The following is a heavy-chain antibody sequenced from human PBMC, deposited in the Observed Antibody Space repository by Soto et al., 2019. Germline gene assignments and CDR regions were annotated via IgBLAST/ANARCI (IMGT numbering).Heavy chain of an antibody. CDR3: ARGGGRGYNELDP. CDR2: INPNSGGP. D-gene: IGHD5-12*01. J-gene: IGHJ5*02. Sequence: QVQLVQSGAEVKKPGASVKVSCKASGYTFTAYYMHWVRQAPGQGLEWMGWINPNSGGPYHAQNFQGRGTTTRDPSPTTAYMALASMRSDDTAVYYCARGGGRGYNELDPWGHGTLVIVSS. V-gene: IGHV1-2*02. CDR1: GYTFTAYY.